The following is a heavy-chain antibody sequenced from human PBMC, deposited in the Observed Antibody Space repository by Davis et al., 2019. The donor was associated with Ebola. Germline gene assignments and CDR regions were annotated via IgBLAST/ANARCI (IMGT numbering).Heavy chain of an antibody. Sequence: PSETLSLTCAVSGYSISIDYYWGWIRQPPGKGLEWIANIYHDGSTYFNPSLKSRVTISVDTSKNQFSLRPSSVTAADTAVYYCARVSRQLVPTFDYWGQGTLVTVSS. CDR2: IYHDGST. CDR1: GYSISIDYY. V-gene: IGHV4-38-2*01. CDR3: ARVSRQLVPTFDY. D-gene: IGHD6-13*01. J-gene: IGHJ4*02.